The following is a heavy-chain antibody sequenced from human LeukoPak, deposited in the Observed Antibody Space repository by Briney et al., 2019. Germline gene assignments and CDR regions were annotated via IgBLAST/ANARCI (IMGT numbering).Heavy chain of an antibody. D-gene: IGHD4-11*01. CDR2: ISYDGSNK. CDR1: GFTFSSYA. Sequence: GGSLRLSCAASGFTFSSYAMHWVRQAPGKGLEWVAGISYDGSNKYYADSVKGRFTISRDNSKNTLYLQMNSLRAEDTAVYYCARDFYSNYFGWFDPWGQGTLVTVSS. V-gene: IGHV3-30-3*01. CDR3: ARDFYSNYFGWFDP. J-gene: IGHJ5*02.